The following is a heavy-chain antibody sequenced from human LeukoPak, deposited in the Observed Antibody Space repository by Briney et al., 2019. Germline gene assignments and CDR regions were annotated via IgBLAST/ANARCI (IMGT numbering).Heavy chain of an antibody. CDR2: INPSGGST. CDR1: GYTFTSYY. D-gene: IGHD3-3*01. CDR3: ARDANYDFWSGYRYNWFDP. V-gene: IGHV1-46*01. J-gene: IGHJ5*02. Sequence: ASVKVSCKASGYTFTSYYMHWVRQAPGQGLEWMGIINPSGGSTSYAQKFQGRVTMTRDTSTSTVYMELSSLRSEDTAVYYCARDANYDFWSGYRYNWFDPWGQEPWSPSPQ.